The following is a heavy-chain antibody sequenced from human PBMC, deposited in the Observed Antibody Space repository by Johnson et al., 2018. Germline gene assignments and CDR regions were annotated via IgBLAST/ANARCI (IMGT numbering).Heavy chain of an antibody. V-gene: IGHV1-69*01. J-gene: IGHJ1*01. Sequence: QVQLVESGAEVKKPGSSVKVSCKASGGTFSSYAISWVRQAPGQGLEWMGGIIPIFGTANYAQKFQGRVTITADESTSTAYMELRSLRSEDTAVYYCACYNYYDSSGEVEYFQHWGQGTLVTVSS. CDR2: IIPIFGTA. CDR1: GGTFSSYA. D-gene: IGHD3-22*01. CDR3: ACYNYYDSSGEVEYFQH.